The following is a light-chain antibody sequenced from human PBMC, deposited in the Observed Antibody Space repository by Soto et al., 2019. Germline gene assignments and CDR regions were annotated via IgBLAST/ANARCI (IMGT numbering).Light chain of an antibody. CDR2: DVS. Sequence: QSALTQPASVSGSPGQSITISCTRTSSDVGGYNYVSWYQQHPGKAPKLMIYDVSNRPSGVSNRFSGSKSGNTASLTISGLQAEDWADYYCSSYTSSSTVVFGGGTKLTVL. CDR3: SSYTSSSTVV. V-gene: IGLV2-14*01. CDR1: SSDVGGYNY. J-gene: IGLJ2*01.